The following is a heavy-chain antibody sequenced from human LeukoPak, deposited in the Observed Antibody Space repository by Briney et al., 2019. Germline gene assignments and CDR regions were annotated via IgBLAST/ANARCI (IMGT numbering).Heavy chain of an antibody. CDR1: GGSISSGGYY. Sequence: SETLSLTCTVSGGSISSGGYYWSWIRQHPGKGLEWIGYIYYSGSTYYNPSLKSRVTISVDTSKNQFSLKLSSVTAADTAVYYCARGAGYCSSTSCAPQPFDYWGQGTLVTVSS. CDR2: IYYSGST. D-gene: IGHD2-2*01. J-gene: IGHJ4*02. V-gene: IGHV4-31*03. CDR3: ARGAGYCSSTSCAPQPFDY.